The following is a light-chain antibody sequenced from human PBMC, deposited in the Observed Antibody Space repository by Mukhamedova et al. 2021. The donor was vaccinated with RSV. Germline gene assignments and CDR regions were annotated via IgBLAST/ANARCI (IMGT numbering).Light chain of an antibody. CDR3: LQHNSFPFT. J-gene: IGKJ3*01. CDR1: QGIRKD. CDR2: AAS. Sequence: VTITCRASQGIRKDLGWYQQKPGQGPKRLISAASTLESGVPSRFSGSGFGTEFTLTISSLQPEDFATYFCLQHNSFPFTFGPGTK. V-gene: IGKV1-17*01.